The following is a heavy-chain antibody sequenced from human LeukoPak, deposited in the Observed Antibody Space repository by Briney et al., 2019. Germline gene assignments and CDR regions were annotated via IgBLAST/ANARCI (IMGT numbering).Heavy chain of an antibody. CDR2: ISSSSSTI. J-gene: IGHJ4*02. CDR1: GFTFSSYI. D-gene: IGHD3-10*01. Sequence: GGSLRLSCAASGFTFSSYIMNWVRQAPGKWLEWVSYISSSSSTIYYADSVKGRFTVSRDNAKNSLYLQMNSLRAEDTAVYYCARGYYDFDYWGQGTLVTVPS. CDR3: ARGYYDFDY. V-gene: IGHV3-48*01.